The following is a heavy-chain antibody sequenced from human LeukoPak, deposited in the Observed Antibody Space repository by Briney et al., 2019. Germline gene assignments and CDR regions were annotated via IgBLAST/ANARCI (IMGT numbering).Heavy chain of an antibody. J-gene: IGHJ4*02. D-gene: IGHD5-18*01. Sequence: GESLKISCTGSGFSFTNYWIGWVRQMPGKGLEWMGIIYPDDSDTRYRPSFQGQVTISADKSIATAYLQWSSLKASDTAMYYCARLQYSNGYVDYWGQGTLVTVSS. CDR2: IYPDDSDT. CDR1: GFSFTNYW. CDR3: ARLQYSNGYVDY. V-gene: IGHV5-51*01.